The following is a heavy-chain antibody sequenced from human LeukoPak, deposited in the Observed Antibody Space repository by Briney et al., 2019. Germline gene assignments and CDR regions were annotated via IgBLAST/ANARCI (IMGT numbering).Heavy chain of an antibody. CDR1: GFTFSRYW. J-gene: IGHJ4*02. CDR3: ARGEAFCDY. V-gene: IGHV3-7*05. CDR2: IKEDGTKT. Sequence: GGSLRLSCAASGFTFSRYWMTWVRQAPGKGLEWVANIKEDGTKTYYVDSVKGRFTISRDNAQNSLYLQMKSLTPEDTAVYFCARGEAFCDYWGQGALVTVSS.